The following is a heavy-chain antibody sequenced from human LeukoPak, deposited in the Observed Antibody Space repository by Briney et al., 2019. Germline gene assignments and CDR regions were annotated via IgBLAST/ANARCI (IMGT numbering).Heavy chain of an antibody. D-gene: IGHD3-22*01. V-gene: IGHV1-46*01. Sequence: EASVKVSCTASGYTFTSYYMHWVRRPPGQGLEWMGIINPSGGSTSYAQKFQGRVTMTRDTSTSTVYMELSSPRSEDTAVYYCARDYDPYYYDSSGSSYFDYWGQGTLVTVSS. J-gene: IGHJ4*02. CDR1: GYTFTSYY. CDR3: ARDYDPYYYDSSGSSYFDY. CDR2: INPSGGST.